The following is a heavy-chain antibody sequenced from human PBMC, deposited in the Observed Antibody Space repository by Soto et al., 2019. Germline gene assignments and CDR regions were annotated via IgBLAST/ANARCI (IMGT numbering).Heavy chain of an antibody. D-gene: IGHD3-22*01. V-gene: IGHV4-34*01. J-gene: IGHJ4*02. CDR2: INHSGST. CDR1: GGSFSGYY. Sequence: PSETLSLTCAVYGGSFSGYYWSWIRQPPGKGLEWIGEINHSGSTNYNPSLKSRVTISVDTSKNQFSLKLSSVTAADTAVYYCARDPPNYYDSSGEAYYFDYWGQGSLVTVSS. CDR3: ARDPPNYYDSSGEAYYFDY.